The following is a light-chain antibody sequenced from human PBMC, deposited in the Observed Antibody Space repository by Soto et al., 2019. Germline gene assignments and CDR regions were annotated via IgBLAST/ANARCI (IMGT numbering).Light chain of an antibody. CDR1: QSINNY. Sequence: DIGLTQSPGTLSLSPGERVTLSCRASQSINNYLAWYQQKPGQAPRLLMYDASNRATGIPSRFSGRGSGTDFTLRIRGLEPEDFATYYCQQRAGWPYTFGQGTRLEIK. V-gene: IGKV3-11*01. CDR2: DAS. CDR3: QQRAGWPYT. J-gene: IGKJ2*01.